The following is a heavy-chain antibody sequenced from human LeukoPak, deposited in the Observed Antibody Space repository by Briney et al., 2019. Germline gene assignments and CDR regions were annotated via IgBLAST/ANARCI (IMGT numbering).Heavy chain of an antibody. J-gene: IGHJ4*02. CDR3: ARVTGGSYCSSTSCYLRAALDY. Sequence: ARSLSLSCAVSAFTFSSYAMHRVRQAQGKGLEWEEVISYDVSNKYYADSVKGRFTIFRDNSKNTLYLQMNSLRAEDTAVYYCARVTGGSYCSSTSCYLRAALDYWGQGTLVTVSS. CDR2: ISYDVSNK. V-gene: IGHV3-30*08. D-gene: IGHD2-2*01. CDR1: AFTFSSYA.